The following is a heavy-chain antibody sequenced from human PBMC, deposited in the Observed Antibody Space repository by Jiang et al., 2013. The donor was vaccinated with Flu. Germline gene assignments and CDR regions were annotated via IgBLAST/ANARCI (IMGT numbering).Heavy chain of an antibody. CDR2: INTNTGKP. CDR3: ARDRRACTGDTCYTDFDY. D-gene: IGHD2-8*02. V-gene: IGHV7-4-1*02. Sequence: AMSWVRQAPGQGLEWMGWINTNTGKPTFAQGFTGRFVFSLDTSVSTAYLQISSLEAEDTAVYYCARDRRACTGDTCYTDFDYWGPGNPGHRLL. J-gene: IGHJ4*02. CDR1: A.